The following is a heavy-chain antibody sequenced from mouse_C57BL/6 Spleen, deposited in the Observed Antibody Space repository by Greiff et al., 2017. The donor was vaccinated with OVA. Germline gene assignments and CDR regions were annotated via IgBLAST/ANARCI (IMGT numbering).Heavy chain of an antibody. CDR1: GYSITSGYY. D-gene: IGHD2-5*01. V-gene: IGHV3-6*01. CDR3: ASTYYSNYFDY. J-gene: IGHJ2*01. CDR2: ISYDGSN. Sequence: EVKLMESGPGLVKPSQSLSLTCSVTGYSITSGYYWNWIRQFPGNKLEWMGYISYDGSNNYNPSLKNRISITRDTSKNQFFLKLNSVTTEDTATYYCASTYYSNYFDYWGQGTTLTVSS.